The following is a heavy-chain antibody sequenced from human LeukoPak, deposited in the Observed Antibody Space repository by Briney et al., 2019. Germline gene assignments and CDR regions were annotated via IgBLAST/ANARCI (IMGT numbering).Heavy chain of an antibody. J-gene: IGHJ3*02. V-gene: IGHV4-30-4*01. D-gene: IGHD4/OR15-4a*01. CDR1: GGSVSSGDYY. CDR3: ARVTITSAFDI. Sequence: SETLSLTCTVSGGSVSSGDYYWSWSRQPPGKGLEWIGYIYYSGSTYYNPSLKSRVTISVDTSKNQFSLKLSSVTAADTAVYYCARVTITSAFDIWGQRTVVTVSS. CDR2: IYYSGST.